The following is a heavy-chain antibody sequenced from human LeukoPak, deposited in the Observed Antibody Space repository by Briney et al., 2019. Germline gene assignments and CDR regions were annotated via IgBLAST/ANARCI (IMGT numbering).Heavy chain of an antibody. V-gene: IGHV4-4*02. J-gene: IGHJ5*02. Sequence: PSGTLSLTCAVSGGSISSSNWWSWVRQPPGKGLEWIGEIYHSGSTNYNPSLKSRVTTSVDKSKNQFSLKLSSVTAADTAVYYCARNDYGVRGWLDPWGQGTLVTVSS. CDR3: ARNDYGVRGWLDP. CDR1: GGSISSSNW. D-gene: IGHD4-17*01. CDR2: IYHSGST.